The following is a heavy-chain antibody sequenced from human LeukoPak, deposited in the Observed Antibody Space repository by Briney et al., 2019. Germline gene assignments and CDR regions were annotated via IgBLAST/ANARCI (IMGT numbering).Heavy chain of an antibody. CDR3: ARDRTSIAAAGEPTPHDY. CDR1: GYTFTSYG. Sequence: GASVKVSCKASGYTFTSYGISWVRQAPGQGLERMGWISAYNGNTNYAQKLQGRVTMTTDTSTSTAYMELRSLRSDDTAVYYCARDRTSIAAAGEPTPHDYWGQGTLVTVSS. D-gene: IGHD6-13*01. CDR2: ISAYNGNT. V-gene: IGHV1-18*01. J-gene: IGHJ4*02.